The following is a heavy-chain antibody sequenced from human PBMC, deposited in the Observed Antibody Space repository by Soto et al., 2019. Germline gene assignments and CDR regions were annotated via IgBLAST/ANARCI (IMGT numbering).Heavy chain of an antibody. Sequence: VGSLRLSCAASGFTFNSYVMTWVRQAPGEGLEWVSSISRSGRGSAYYADSVKGRFTISRDNSENTLFLQMNNLRDEDTALYYCARGRYLDSSDYWVANLPFDHWGLGTLVTVSS. D-gene: IGHD3-22*01. CDR3: ARGRYLDSSDYWVANLPFDH. CDR1: GFTFNSYV. CDR2: ISRSGRGSA. V-gene: IGHV3-23*01. J-gene: IGHJ4*02.